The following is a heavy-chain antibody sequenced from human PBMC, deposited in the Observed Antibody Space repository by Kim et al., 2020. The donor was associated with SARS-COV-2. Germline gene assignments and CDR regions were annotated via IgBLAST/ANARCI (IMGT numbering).Heavy chain of an antibody. Sequence: GRFTISRDDSKNTLYLQMNSLKTEDTAVYYCTTVGMPTVRDYYYYGMEVWGQGTTVTVSS. CDR3: TTVGMPTVRDYYYYGMEV. V-gene: IGHV3-15*01. D-gene: IGHD4-4*01. J-gene: IGHJ6*02.